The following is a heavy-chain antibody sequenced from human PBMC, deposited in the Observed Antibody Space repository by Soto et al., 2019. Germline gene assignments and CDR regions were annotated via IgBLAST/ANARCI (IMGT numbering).Heavy chain of an antibody. D-gene: IGHD1-26*01. CDR3: AKEPNYFDY. J-gene: IGHJ4*02. CDR1: GYTFTSYG. CDR2: ISAYNGNT. V-gene: IGHV1-18*01. Sequence: QVQLVQSGAEVKKPGASVKVSCKASGYTFTSYGISWVRQAPGQGLEWMGWISAYNGNTKYAQKLQGRVTMTTDTSTRTAHMELGSLGSDDTAVYYFAKEPNYFDYWGQGTLVTVSS.